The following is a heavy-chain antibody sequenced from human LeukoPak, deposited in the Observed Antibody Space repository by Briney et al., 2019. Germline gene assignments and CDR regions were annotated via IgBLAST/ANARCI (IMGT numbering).Heavy chain of an antibody. CDR3: ARGSDYGDYGGPDFDY. Sequence: ASVTVSCKASGYTFTSYYMHWVRQAPGQGLEWMGIINPSGGSTSYAQKFQGRVTMTRDTSTSTVYMELSSLRSEDTAVYYCARGSDYGDYGGPDFDYWGQGTLVTVSS. D-gene: IGHD4-17*01. J-gene: IGHJ4*02. CDR2: INPSGGST. CDR1: GYTFTSYY. V-gene: IGHV1-46*01.